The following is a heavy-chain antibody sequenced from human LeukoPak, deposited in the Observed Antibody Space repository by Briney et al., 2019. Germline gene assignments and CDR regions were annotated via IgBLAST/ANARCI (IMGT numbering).Heavy chain of an antibody. CDR3: ARDNWGAIPGLFDP. CDR2: ISTSSTTI. Sequence: GGSLRLSCVVSGFTFSTYSMNWVRQAPGKGLEWISYISTSSTTIYYADSVKGRFTISRDNAKNSLYLQMNSLRAEDTAVYYCARDNWGAIPGLFDPWGQGTLVTVSS. D-gene: IGHD3-16*01. CDR1: GFTFSTYS. J-gene: IGHJ5*02. V-gene: IGHV3-48*04.